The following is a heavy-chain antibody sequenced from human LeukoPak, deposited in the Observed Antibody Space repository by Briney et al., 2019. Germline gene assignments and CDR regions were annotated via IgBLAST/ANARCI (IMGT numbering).Heavy chain of an antibody. Sequence: GESLKISCKGSGNSFTDYWIGWVRQMPGKGLEWMGLIYPGDSVTRYSPSFQGQVSISVDKSINTAYVQWTSLKASDTAIYYCARRAGGPNDYDHYYYLDVWGSGTTVTVSS. CDR1: GNSFTDYW. CDR2: IYPGDSVT. J-gene: IGHJ6*03. D-gene: IGHD1-1*01. V-gene: IGHV5-51*01. CDR3: ARRAGGPNDYDHYYYLDV.